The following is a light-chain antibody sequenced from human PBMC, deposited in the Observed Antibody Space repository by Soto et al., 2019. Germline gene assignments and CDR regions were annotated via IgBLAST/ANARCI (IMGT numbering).Light chain of an antibody. CDR2: KAS. CDR3: QQFHSFSPT. V-gene: IGKV1-5*03. Sequence: DIELTQSPSALSAYVGDRVTITCRASQSISSWLAWYQQKPGKAPKLLIYKASSLESGVPSRFSGSGSGTEFTLTISSLQPDDFATYYCQQFHSFSPTFGQGTKVDIK. CDR1: QSISSW. J-gene: IGKJ1*01.